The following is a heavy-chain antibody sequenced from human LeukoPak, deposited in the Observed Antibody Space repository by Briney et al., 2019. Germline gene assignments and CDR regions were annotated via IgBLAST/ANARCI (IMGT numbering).Heavy chain of an antibody. V-gene: IGHV3-30*04. CDR3: ARDKTAGVPAAMNYYYYGMDV. J-gene: IGHJ6*04. CDR1: GFTFSSYA. D-gene: IGHD2-2*01. CDR2: ISYDGSNK. Sequence: GGSLRLSCAASGFTFSSYAMHWVRQAPGKGLEWVAVISYDGSNKYYADSVKGRFTISRDNSKNTLYPQMNSLRAEDTAVYYCARDKTAGVPAAMNYYYYGMDVWGEGTTVTVSS.